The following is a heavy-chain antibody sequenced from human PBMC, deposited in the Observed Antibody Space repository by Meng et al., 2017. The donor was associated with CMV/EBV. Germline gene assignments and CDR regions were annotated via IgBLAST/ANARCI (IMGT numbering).Heavy chain of an antibody. CDR1: GYTFTGYY. CDR2: INPSSGGT. J-gene: IGHJ6*02. D-gene: IGHD5-18*01. CDR3: ARSRIQLWLHHYYYGMDV. Sequence: ASVKVSCKASGYTFTGYYMHWVRQAPGQGLEWMGWINPSSGGTNYAQKFQGRVTMTGDTSISTAYMELSRLRSDDTAVYYCARSRIQLWLHHYYYGMDVWGQGTTITVSS. V-gene: IGHV1-2*02.